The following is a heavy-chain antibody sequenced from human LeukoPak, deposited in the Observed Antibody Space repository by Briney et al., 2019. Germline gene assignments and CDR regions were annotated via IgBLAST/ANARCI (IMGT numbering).Heavy chain of an antibody. V-gene: IGHV1-46*01. Sequence: ASVKVSCKPSGYTFINHYIHWVRQAPGQGLEWMGVIRPTDGGTSYAQNFQGRLSMTSDTSTSTAYMELSSLRSEDTAIYYCTRTINSWFDPWGQGTPVSVSS. J-gene: IGHJ5*02. CDR3: TRTINSWFDP. CDR1: GYTFINHY. D-gene: IGHD3-9*01. CDR2: IRPTDGGT.